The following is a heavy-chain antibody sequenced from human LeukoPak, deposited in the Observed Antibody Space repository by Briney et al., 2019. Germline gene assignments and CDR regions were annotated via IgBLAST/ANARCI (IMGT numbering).Heavy chain of an antibody. V-gene: IGHV1-8*03. CDR2: INPNSGNT. CDR3: ARGPRDAFDI. CDR1: GYTFTSYD. Sequence: ASVKVSCKASGYTFTSYDINWVRQATGQGLEWMGWINPNSGNTGYAQKFQGGVTITRNTSISTAYMELSSLRPEDTAVYYCARGPRDAFDIWGQGTMVTVSS. J-gene: IGHJ3*02.